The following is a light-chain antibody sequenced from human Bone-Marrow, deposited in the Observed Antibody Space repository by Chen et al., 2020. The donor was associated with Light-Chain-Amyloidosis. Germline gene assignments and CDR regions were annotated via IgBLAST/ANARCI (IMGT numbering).Light chain of an antibody. CDR1: QSLLFSSTNKNY. Sequence: DIVMTQSPDSLAVSLGERATINCKSSQSLLFSSTNKNYLAWYQQKPGQPPKLLIYWASTRESVVPDRFSGSGSGTDFTLSISGLQAEDVAVYYCQQYYDAPLTFGGGTKVEIK. V-gene: IGKV4-1*01. CDR3: QQYYDAPLT. J-gene: IGKJ4*01. CDR2: WAS.